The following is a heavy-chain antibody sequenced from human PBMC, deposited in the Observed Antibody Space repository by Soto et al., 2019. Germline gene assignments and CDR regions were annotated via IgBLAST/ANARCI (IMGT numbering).Heavy chain of an antibody. Sequence: PPETLSLTYTVSGGSIGSSSYYWGWIRHPPGKGLEWIGSIYDRGSTYSNPSLKSRLTTSLDTSKNQFSLKLTSVTAADTAVYYCARHGYTSGPTPFDYWCQGTLVTVS. CDR3: ARHGYTSGPTPFDY. D-gene: IGHD6-19*01. V-gene: IGHV4-39*01. CDR2: IYDRGST. J-gene: IGHJ4*02. CDR1: GGSIGSSSYY.